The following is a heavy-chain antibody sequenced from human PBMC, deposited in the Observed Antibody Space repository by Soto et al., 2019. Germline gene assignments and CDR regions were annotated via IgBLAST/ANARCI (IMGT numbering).Heavy chain of an antibody. Sequence: PGGSLRLSCAASGFTFSSYAMHWVRQAPGKGLEWVAVISYDGSNKYYADSVKGRFTISRDNSKNTLYLQMNSLRAEDTAVYYCTREAEAASYFDYWGQGTLVTVSS. J-gene: IGHJ4*02. CDR1: GFTFSSYA. V-gene: IGHV3-30-3*01. CDR3: TREAEAASYFDY. CDR2: ISYDGSNK. D-gene: IGHD6-13*01.